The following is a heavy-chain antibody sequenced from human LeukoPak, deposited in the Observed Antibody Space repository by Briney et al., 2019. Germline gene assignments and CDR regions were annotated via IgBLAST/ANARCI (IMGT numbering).Heavy chain of an antibody. D-gene: IGHD6-19*01. CDR3: AKDPIWAVAGILDNWFDP. Sequence: GGSLRLSCAASGFTFSSYAMSWVRQAPGKGLEWVSAISGSGGSTYYADSVKGRFTISRDNSKNTLYLQMNSLRAEDTAVYYCAKDPIWAVAGILDNWFDPWGQGTLVIVSS. CDR2: ISGSGGST. V-gene: IGHV3-23*01. J-gene: IGHJ5*02. CDR1: GFTFSSYA.